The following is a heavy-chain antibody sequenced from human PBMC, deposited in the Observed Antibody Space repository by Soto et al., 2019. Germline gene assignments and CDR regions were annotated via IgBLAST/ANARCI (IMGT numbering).Heavy chain of an antibody. Sequence: EVQLVESGGGLVKPGGSLRLSCAASDFSISNAWMNWVRQAPGKGLEWVGRVKRKIDGETTDYAAPVKGRFTISRDDSNNMLYLQMTSLKADDPAVYYCTTGSVEGVWGQGTTVTVSS. D-gene: IGHD2-15*01. CDR1: DFSISNAW. CDR2: VKRKIDGETT. J-gene: IGHJ6*02. V-gene: IGHV3-15*07. CDR3: TTGSVEGV.